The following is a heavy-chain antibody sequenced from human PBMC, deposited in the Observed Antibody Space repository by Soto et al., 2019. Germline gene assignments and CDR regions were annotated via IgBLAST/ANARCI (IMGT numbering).Heavy chain of an antibody. CDR1: GFTVSSNY. J-gene: IGHJ6*02. D-gene: IGHD3-22*01. V-gene: IGHV3-53*01. CDR3: AKFETYYYDSSPVPMDV. CDR2: ICSGGST. Sequence: PGGSLRLSCAASGFTVSSNYMSWVRQAPGKGLEWVSVICSGGSTYYADSVKGRFTISRHNSKNTLYLQMNSLRAEDTAVYYCAKFETYYYDSSPVPMDVWGQGTTVTVSS.